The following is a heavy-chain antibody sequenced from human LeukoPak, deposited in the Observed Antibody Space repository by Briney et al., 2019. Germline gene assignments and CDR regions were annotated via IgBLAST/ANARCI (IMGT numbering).Heavy chain of an antibody. J-gene: IGHJ4*02. CDR2: IYYSGST. Sequence: SETLSLTCTVSGGSISSYYWSWIRQPPGKGLEWIGYIYYSGSTYYNPSLKSRVTISVDTSKNQFSLKLSSVTAADTAVYYCVQSSSSWIGYYFDYWGQGTLVTVSS. D-gene: IGHD6-13*01. CDR3: VQSSSSWIGYYFDY. V-gene: IGHV4-59*08. CDR1: GGSISSYY.